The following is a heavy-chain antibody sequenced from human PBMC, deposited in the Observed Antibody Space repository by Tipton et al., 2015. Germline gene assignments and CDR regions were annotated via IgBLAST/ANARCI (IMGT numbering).Heavy chain of an antibody. CDR2: IIPIFGTT. D-gene: IGHD3-22*01. Sequence: QLVQSGAEVKRPGASVTVSCKASGGSFSSYGISWVRQAPGQGLEWMGGIIPIFGTTSYAQKFQGRVTMTADESTSTAYMEVSSLRSEDTAVYYCARDRNYYDSSTYNHYYYGMDVWGQGTTVTVSS. V-gene: IGHV1-69*13. CDR1: GGSFSSYG. CDR3: ARDRNYYDSSTYNHYYYGMDV. J-gene: IGHJ6*02.